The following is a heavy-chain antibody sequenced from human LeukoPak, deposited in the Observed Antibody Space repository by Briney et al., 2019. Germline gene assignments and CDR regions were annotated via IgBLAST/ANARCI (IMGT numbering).Heavy chain of an antibody. Sequence: GGSLRLSCAAPGFTFSSCWMNWVRQAPGKGLEWVSCINRSSDHMYYADSMNGQFTITNENAKNSLYLQLNSLRAEDPATDYCTRSDYGGNCDDAFDIWGQGTMVTVS. J-gene: IGHJ3*02. CDR1: GFTFSSCW. V-gene: IGHV3-21*01. CDR2: INRSSDHM. CDR3: TRSDYGGNCDDAFDI. D-gene: IGHD4-23*01.